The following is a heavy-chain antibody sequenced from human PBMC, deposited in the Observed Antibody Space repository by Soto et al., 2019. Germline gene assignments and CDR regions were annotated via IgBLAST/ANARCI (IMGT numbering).Heavy chain of an antibody. CDR1: GDTLTNSY. V-gene: IGHV1-2*02. CDR2: INPNNGDT. Sequence: ASVKVSCKASGDTLTNSYLHWVRQAPGQGLEWLGWINPNNGDTNYAQKFRGRVTMTRDTSNNTVYMELTRLTSDDTAVYFWARMFVPPTFLAPWGQGPPVPVSS. CDR3: ARMFVPPTFLAP. J-gene: IGHJ5*02. D-gene: IGHD3-10*02.